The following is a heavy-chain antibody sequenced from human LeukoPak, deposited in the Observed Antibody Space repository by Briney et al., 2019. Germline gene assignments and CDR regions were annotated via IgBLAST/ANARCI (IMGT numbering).Heavy chain of an antibody. CDR3: AREGNYYGSGSYYNGAPTQSDDAFDI. CDR1: GGSISSGDYY. D-gene: IGHD3-10*01. CDR2: IYYSGST. J-gene: IGHJ3*02. V-gene: IGHV4-30-4*01. Sequence: PSQTLSLTCTVSGGSISSGDYYWSWIRQPPGKGLEWIGYIYYSGSTYYNPSLKSRVTISVDTSKNQFSLKLSSVTAADTAVYYCAREGNYYGSGSYYNGAPTQSDDAFDIWGQGTMVTVSS.